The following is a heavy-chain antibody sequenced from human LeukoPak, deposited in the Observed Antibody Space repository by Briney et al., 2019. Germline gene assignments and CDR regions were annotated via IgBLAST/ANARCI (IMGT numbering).Heavy chain of an antibody. J-gene: IGHJ4*02. CDR1: GYTFTSYD. V-gene: IGHV1-8*01. D-gene: IGHD6-13*01. CDR2: MNPNSGNT. Sequence: ASVKVSCKASGYTFTSYDLNWVRQATGQGLEWMGWMNPNSGNTGYAQKFQGRVTMTRNTSISTAYMELSSLRSEDTAVYYCARRVLAAAEVYFDYWGQGTLVTVSS. CDR3: ARRVLAAAEVYFDY.